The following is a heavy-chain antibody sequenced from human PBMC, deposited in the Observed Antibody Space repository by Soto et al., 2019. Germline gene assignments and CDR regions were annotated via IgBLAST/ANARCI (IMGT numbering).Heavy chain of an antibody. J-gene: IGHJ4*02. D-gene: IGHD6-19*01. CDR1: GGTFSGYT. V-gene: IGHV1-69*04. Sequence: QVQLVQSGAEVKKPGSSVRVSCKASGGTFSGYTINWVRQAPGQGLEWMGRIIPFHLLSTYAQNFEDRVTITADTSTTTAYMELRNLTSEDTAIYYCARASANGWAFWGQGTLLIVSS. CDR2: IIPFHLLS. CDR3: ARASANGWAF.